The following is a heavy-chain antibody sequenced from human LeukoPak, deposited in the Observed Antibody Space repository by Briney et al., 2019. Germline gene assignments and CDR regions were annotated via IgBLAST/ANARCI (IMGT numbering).Heavy chain of an antibody. CDR1: GGSISSSSYY. Sequence: SETLSLTCTVSGGSISSSSYYWGWIRQPPGKGLEWIGSIYYSGSTYYNPSLKSRVTISVDTFKNQFSLKLSSVTAADTAVYYCARVPGITIFGVVTPPDYYYYYYMDVWGKGTTVTVSS. CDR3: ARVPGITIFGVVTPPDYYYYYYMDV. CDR2: IYYSGST. V-gene: IGHV4-39*07. D-gene: IGHD3-3*01. J-gene: IGHJ6*03.